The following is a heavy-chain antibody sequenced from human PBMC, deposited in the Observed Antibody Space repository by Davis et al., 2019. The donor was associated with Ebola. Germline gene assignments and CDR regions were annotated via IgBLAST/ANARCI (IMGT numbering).Heavy chain of an antibody. V-gene: IGHV1-18*01. Sequence: ASVKVSCKASGYTFTSYGISWVRQAPGQGLEWMGWISAYNGNTNYAQKLQGRVTMTTDTSTSTAYMELRSLRSDDAAVYYCARSWGVVVVAATPNWFDPWGQGTLVTVSS. J-gene: IGHJ5*02. CDR3: ARSWGVVVVAATPNWFDP. CDR2: ISAYNGNT. CDR1: GYTFTSYG. D-gene: IGHD2-15*01.